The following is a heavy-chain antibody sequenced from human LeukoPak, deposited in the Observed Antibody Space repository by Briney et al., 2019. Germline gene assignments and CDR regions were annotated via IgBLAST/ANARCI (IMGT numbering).Heavy chain of an antibody. CDR1: GGSISSSSYY. CDR3: ARGRYCSSTSCYWDYNWFDP. J-gene: IGHJ5*02. CDR2: IYYSGST. V-gene: IGHV4-39*07. Sequence: PSETLSLTCTVSGGSISSSSYYWGWIRQLPGKGLEWIGSIYYSGSTYYNPSLKSRVTISVDTSKNQFSLKLSSVTAADTAVYYCARGRYCSSTSCYWDYNWFDPWGQGTLVTVSS. D-gene: IGHD2-2*01.